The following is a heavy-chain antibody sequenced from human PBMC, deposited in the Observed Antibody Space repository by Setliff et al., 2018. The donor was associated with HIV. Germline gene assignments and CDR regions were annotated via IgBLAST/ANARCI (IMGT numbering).Heavy chain of an antibody. CDR2: INGYSGKT. J-gene: IGHJ3*02. CDR3: AREAPRYASGSFDM. CDR1: GYTFSNFG. D-gene: IGHD3-10*01. V-gene: IGHV1-18*01. Sequence: ASVKVSCKSSGYTFSNFGVSWVRQAPGHGLEWLGYINGYSGKTHFSPKLLGRLTMTTDPSTDTVYLESRSLASDDTAIYYCAREAPRYASGSFDMWGRGTMVTVSS.